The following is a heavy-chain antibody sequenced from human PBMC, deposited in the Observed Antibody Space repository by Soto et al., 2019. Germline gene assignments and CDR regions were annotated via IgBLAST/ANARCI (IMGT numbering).Heavy chain of an antibody. V-gene: IGHV3-9*01. CDR1: GFTFDDYA. CDR3: AKARGAYWGLDDY. J-gene: IGHJ4*02. D-gene: IGHD3-16*01. CDR2: ISWNSGNI. Sequence: EVQLVESGGGLVQPGRSLRLSCAASGFTFDDYAMHWVRQAPGKGLAWVSGISWNSGNIDYADSVKGRFTISRDNAKNSLYLQMNSLRTEDTALYYGAKARGAYWGLDDYWGQGTLVTVSS.